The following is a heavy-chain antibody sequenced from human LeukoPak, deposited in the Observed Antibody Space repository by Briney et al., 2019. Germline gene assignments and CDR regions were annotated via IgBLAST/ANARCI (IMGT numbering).Heavy chain of an antibody. CDR1: GFSFSVNW. Sequence: GGSLRLSCAASGFSFSVNWMSWVRQAPGKGPEWVASIKKDESEKYCVDSVSGRFTISRDNAKNSLYLQMNSLRVEDTAVYYCAKEGYWGRGTLVTVSS. V-gene: IGHV3-7*01. CDR2: IKKDESEK. CDR3: AKEGY. J-gene: IGHJ4*02.